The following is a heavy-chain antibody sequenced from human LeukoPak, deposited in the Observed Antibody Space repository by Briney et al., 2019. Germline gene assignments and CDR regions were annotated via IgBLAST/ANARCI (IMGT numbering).Heavy chain of an antibody. D-gene: IGHD5-12*01. CDR1: GYTFTGYY. CDR2: INPNSGGT. CDR3: AKGRGYSGYDFFDY. Sequence: GASVKVSCKASGYTFTGYYMHWVRQAPGQGLEWMGWINPNSGGTNYAQKFQGRVTMTRDTSISTAYMELSRLRSDDTALYYCAKGRGYSGYDFFDYWGQGTLVTVSS. J-gene: IGHJ4*02. V-gene: IGHV1-2*02.